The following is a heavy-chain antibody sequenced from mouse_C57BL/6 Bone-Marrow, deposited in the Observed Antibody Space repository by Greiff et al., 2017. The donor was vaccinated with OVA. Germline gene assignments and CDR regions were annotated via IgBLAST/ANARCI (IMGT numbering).Heavy chain of an antibody. CDR2: IDPNSGGT. CDR1: GYTFTSYW. D-gene: IGHD1-1*01. Sequence: QVQLQQPGAELVKPGASVKLSCKASGYTFTSYWMHWVKQRPGRGLEWIGRIDPNSGGTNYNEKFKSKATLTADKPSSTAYMQLSSLTSEDSAVYYGAREGYYDGSSRRYFDFWGTGTTVTVSS. J-gene: IGHJ1*03. CDR3: AREGYYDGSSRRYFDF. V-gene: IGHV1-72*01.